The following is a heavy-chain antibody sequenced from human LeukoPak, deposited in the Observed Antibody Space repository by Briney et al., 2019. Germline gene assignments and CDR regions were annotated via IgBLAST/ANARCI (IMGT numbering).Heavy chain of an antibody. J-gene: IGHJ4*02. V-gene: IGHV1-3*01. Sequence: GASVKVSCKASGGTFSGYAMHWVRQAPGQRLEWMGWINAGNGNTKYSQKFQGRVTITRDTSASTAYMELSSLRSEDTAVYYCARDFQGAMVAHWGQGTLVTVSS. CDR3: ARDFQGAMVAH. CDR1: GGTFSGYA. CDR2: INAGNGNT. D-gene: IGHD5-18*01.